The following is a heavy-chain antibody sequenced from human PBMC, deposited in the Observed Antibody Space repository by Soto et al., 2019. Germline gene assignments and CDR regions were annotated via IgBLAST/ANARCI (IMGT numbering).Heavy chain of an antibody. V-gene: IGHV3-11*01. D-gene: IGHD4-17*01. J-gene: IGHJ3*02. CDR2: ISSSGSTI. CDR3: ASSVTTGAFDI. Sequence: GGSLRLSCAASGFTFSDYYMSWIRQAPGKGLEWVSYISSSGSTIYYADSVKGRFTIPRDNAKNSLYLQMNSLRAEDTAVYYCASSVTTGAFDIWGQGTMVTVSS. CDR1: GFTFSDYY.